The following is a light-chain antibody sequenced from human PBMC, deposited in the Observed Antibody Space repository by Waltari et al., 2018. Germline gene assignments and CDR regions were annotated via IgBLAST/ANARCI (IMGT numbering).Light chain of an antibody. CDR1: QGISNN. V-gene: IGKV3-15*01. CDR2: GAS. Sequence: EIELTQSPATLSASPGERVTLSCRASQGISNNLVWYQHKPGQSPSRLIYGASARATGVPERFSGSGYRTEFTLTISSLQSEDFAVYYCQHYNNRPPYSFGQGTKLDIK. CDR3: QHYNNRPPYS. J-gene: IGKJ2*03.